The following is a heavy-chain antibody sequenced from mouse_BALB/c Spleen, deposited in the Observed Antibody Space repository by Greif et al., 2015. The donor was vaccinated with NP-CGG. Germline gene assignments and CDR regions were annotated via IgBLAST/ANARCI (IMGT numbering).Heavy chain of an antibody. Sequence: EVKLVESGGGLVQPGGSLRLSCATSGFTFTDYYMSWVRQPPGKALEWLGFIRNKANGYTTEYSASVKGRFTISRDNSQSILYLQMNTLRAEDSATYYCARVDGYPKGEYYYAMDYWGQGTSVTVSS. CDR3: ARVDGYPKGEYYYAMDY. CDR2: IRNKANGYTT. CDR1: GFTFTDYY. D-gene: IGHD2-3*01. J-gene: IGHJ4*01. V-gene: IGHV7-3*02.